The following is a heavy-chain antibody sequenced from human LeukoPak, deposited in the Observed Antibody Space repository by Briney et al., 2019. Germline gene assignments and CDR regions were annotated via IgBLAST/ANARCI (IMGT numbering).Heavy chain of an antibody. CDR2: ISAYNGNT. J-gene: IGHJ4*02. CDR3: ARDLDILVRGVIIGGY. D-gene: IGHD3-10*01. V-gene: IGHV1-18*01. CDR1: GYTFTSYG. Sequence: GASVKVSCKASGYTFTSYGISWVRQAPGQGLEWMGWISAYNGNTNYAQKLQGRVTMTTDTSTSTAYMELRSLRSDDTAVYYCARDLDILVRGVIIGGYWGQGTLVTVSS.